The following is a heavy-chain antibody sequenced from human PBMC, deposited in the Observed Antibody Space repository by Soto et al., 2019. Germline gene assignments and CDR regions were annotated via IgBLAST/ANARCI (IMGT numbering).Heavy chain of an antibody. CDR3: ARGVGVVTFFDY. D-gene: IGHD3-3*01. Sequence: SQTLSLTCAVAGGSISSTNWWRWVRQPPGKGLEWIGDFYHIETTNYSPSLKSRVTISVDTSKNLFSLKLSSVTAADTAVYYCARGVGVVTFFDYWGQGTLVTVSS. J-gene: IGHJ4*02. CDR2: FYHIETT. CDR1: GGSISSTNW. V-gene: IGHV4-4*02.